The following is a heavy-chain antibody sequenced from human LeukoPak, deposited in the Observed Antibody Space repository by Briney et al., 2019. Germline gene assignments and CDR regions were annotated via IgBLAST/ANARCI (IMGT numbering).Heavy chain of an antibody. Sequence: GGSLRLSCAASGFTFSSYGMHWVRQAPGKGLEWVAFIRYDGSNKYYADSVKGRFTISRDNSKNTLYLQMNSLRAEDTAVYYCAKDRYYYDSSGSIVSYWGQGTLVTVSS. CDR2: IRYDGSNK. CDR1: GFTFSSYG. V-gene: IGHV3-30*02. CDR3: AKDRYYYDSSGSIVSY. J-gene: IGHJ4*02. D-gene: IGHD3-22*01.